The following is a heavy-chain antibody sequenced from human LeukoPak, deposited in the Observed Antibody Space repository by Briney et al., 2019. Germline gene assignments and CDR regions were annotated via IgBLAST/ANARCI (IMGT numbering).Heavy chain of an antibody. J-gene: IGHJ4*02. D-gene: IGHD4-17*01. Sequence: SETLSLTCTVSGGSVSSGSYYRSWIRQPPGKGLEWIVYIYYSGSTNYNPSLKSRVTISVDTSKHQFSLKLSSVTAADTAVYYCARDRVGDYVSDYWGQGPLVPVSS. CDR1: GGSVSSGSYY. V-gene: IGHV4-61*01. CDR2: IYYSGST. CDR3: ARDRVGDYVSDY.